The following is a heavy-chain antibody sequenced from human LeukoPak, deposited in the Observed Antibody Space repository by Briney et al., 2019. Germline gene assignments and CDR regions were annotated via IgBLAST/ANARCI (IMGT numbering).Heavy chain of an antibody. J-gene: IGHJ4*02. Sequence: GGSLRLSCAASGFTFSSYWMSWVRQAPGKGLEWVANIKQDGSEKYYVDSVKGRFTISRDNAKNSLYLQMNSLRAEDTAVYYCARDLRQGYCGGDCCFDYWGQGTLVTVSS. D-gene: IGHD2-21*02. CDR1: GFTFSSYW. CDR2: IKQDGSEK. CDR3: ARDLRQGYCGGDCCFDY. V-gene: IGHV3-7*01.